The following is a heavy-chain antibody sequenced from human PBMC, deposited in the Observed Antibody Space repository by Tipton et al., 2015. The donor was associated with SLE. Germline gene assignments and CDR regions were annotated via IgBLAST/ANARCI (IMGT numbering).Heavy chain of an antibody. V-gene: IGHV4-34*01. D-gene: IGHD6-13*01. J-gene: IGHJ4*02. CDR3: ASSSSWYVSQLDY. Sequence: TLSLTCAVYGGSFSGYYWGWIRQPPGKGLEWIGEINHSGSTNYNPSLKSRVTISVDTSKNQFSLKLSSVTAADTAVYYCASSSSWYVSQLDYWGQGTLVTVSS. CDR2: INHSGST. CDR1: GGSFSGYY.